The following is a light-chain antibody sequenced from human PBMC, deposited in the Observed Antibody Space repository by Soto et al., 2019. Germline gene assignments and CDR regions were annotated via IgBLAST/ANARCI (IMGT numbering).Light chain of an antibody. J-gene: IGLJ1*01. CDR3: CSYAGSSTS. V-gene: IGLV2-23*01. CDR1: SSDVGSYNL. Sequence: ALTQPASVSGSPGQSITISCTGTSSDVGSYNLVSWYQQHPGKAPKLMIYEGSKRPSGVSNRFSGSKSGNTASLTISGLQAEDEADYYCCSYAGSSTSFGTGTKVTVL. CDR2: EGS.